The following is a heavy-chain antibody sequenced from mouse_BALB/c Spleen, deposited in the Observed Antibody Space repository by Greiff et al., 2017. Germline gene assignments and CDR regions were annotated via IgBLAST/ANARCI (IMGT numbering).Heavy chain of an antibody. V-gene: IGHV14-1*02. CDR3: ARVMDC. CDR2: IDPENGNT. Sequence: VQLQQSGAELVRPGALVKLSCKASGFHIKDYYMHWVKQRPEQGLEWIGWIDPENGNTIYDPKFPGKASITADTSSNTAYLQLSSLTSEDTAVYYCARVMDCWGQGTSVTVSS. J-gene: IGHJ4*01. CDR1: GFHIKDYY.